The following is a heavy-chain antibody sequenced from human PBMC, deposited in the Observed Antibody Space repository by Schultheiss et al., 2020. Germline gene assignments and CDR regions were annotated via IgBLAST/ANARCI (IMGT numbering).Heavy chain of an antibody. CDR2: IWYDGSNK. J-gene: IGHJ4*02. Sequence: GGSLRLSCAASGFTFSSYGMHWVRQAPGKGLEWVAVIWYDGSNKYYADSVKGRFTISRDNSKNTLYLQMNSLRAEDTAVYYCARDRGQETVAGGFDYWGQGTLVTVSS. CDR3: ARDRGQETVAGGFDY. CDR1: GFTFSSYG. D-gene: IGHD6-19*01. V-gene: IGHV3-33*01.